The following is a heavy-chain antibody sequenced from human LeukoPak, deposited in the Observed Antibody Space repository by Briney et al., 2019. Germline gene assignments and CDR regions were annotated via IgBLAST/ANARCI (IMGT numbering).Heavy chain of an antibody. CDR3: AKEARICSSTSCPPETRPHVYYFDY. D-gene: IGHD2-2*01. CDR1: GFTFSSYA. V-gene: IGHV3-23*01. J-gene: IGHJ4*02. Sequence: PGGSLRLSCAASGFTFSSYAMSWVRQAPGKGLEWVSTMNHNGDEIHYSNSAKGRFTISRDNSKNMLYLQMRSLRAEDTAVYYCAKEARICSSTSCPPETRPHVYYFDYWGQGTLVTVSS. CDR2: MNHNGDEI.